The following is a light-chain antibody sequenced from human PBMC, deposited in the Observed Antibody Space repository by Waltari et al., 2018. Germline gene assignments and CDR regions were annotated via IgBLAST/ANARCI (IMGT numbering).Light chain of an antibody. CDR3: CSFTPSLTYV. V-gene: IGLV2-18*02. CDR1: SSDIGTYNR. CDR2: DVS. J-gene: IGLJ1*01. Sequence: QSALTQPPSVSGSPRQSVTISCTGTSSDIGTYNRVSWYQQTPGTAPKLMIYDVSNRPSGVPDRFSGSKSGNTASLTISALQAEDEADCYCCSFTPSLTYVFGTGTKVTVL.